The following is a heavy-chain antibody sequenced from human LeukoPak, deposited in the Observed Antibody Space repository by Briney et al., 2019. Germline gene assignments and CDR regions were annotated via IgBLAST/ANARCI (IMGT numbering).Heavy chain of an antibody. D-gene: IGHD3-10*01. J-gene: IGHJ3*02. CDR2: ISYDGSNK. CDR3: AKEIMNGSGSYYAFDI. CDR1: GFTFSSYG. V-gene: IGHV3-30*18. Sequence: PGRSLRLSCAASGFTFSSYGMHWVRQAPGKGLEWVAVISYDGSNKYYADSVKGRFTISRDNSKNTLYLQMNSLRAEDTAVYYCAKEIMNGSGSYYAFDIWGQGTMVTVSS.